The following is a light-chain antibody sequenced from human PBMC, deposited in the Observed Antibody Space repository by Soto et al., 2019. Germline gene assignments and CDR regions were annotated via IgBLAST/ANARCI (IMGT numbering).Light chain of an antibody. J-gene: IGKJ3*01. Sequence: DIQMTQSPSSLSASVGDRLTITCRASQGISNSLAWYQQKQGKVPKLLIYAAPTLQSGLPSRFSGSGSGRDFTLTSSSRQPEYVATHYCQKYNSSPYFGPGTKVDIK. CDR2: AAP. V-gene: IGKV1-27*01. CDR1: QGISNS. CDR3: QKYNSSPY.